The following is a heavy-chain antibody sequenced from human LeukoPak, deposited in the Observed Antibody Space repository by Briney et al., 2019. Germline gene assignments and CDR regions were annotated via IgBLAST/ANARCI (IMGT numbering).Heavy chain of an antibody. CDR2: IYTSGST. Sequence: SGPTLVNPSEPLSLTCTVSGGSVSSSHWSWNRQPAGKELEWIGRIYTSGSTNYNPSLKSRVTISVDKSKNQFSLRLSSVTAADTAVYYCATEPHTVTAFNWFDPWGQGTLVTVSS. V-gene: IGHV4-4*07. CDR1: GGSVSSSH. J-gene: IGHJ5*02. D-gene: IGHD2-21*02. CDR3: ATEPHTVTAFNWFDP.